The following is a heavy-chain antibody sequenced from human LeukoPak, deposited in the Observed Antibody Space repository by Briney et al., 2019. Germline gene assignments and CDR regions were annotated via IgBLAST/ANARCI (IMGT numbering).Heavy chain of an antibody. V-gene: IGHV1-69*05. J-gene: IGHJ6*03. CDR1: GGTFSSYA. Sequence: GASVKVSCKASGGTFSSYAIIWVRQAPGQGLEWMGGIIPIFGTANYAQKFQGRVTITTDESTSTAYMELSSLRSEDTAVYYCASKVTTDYYYYMDVWGKGTTVTVSS. D-gene: IGHD4-11*01. CDR3: ASKVTTDYYYYMDV. CDR2: IIPIFGTA.